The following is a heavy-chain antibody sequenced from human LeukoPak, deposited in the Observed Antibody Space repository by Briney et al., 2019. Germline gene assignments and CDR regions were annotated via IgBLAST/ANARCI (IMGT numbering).Heavy chain of an antibody. J-gene: IGHJ1*01. V-gene: IGHV3-48*03. D-gene: IGHD6-19*01. CDR3: ARDFLAVAGTGSFQH. CDR2: ISSSGSTI. CDR1: GFTFSSYE. Sequence: GGSLRLSCAASGFTFSSYEMNWVRQAPGKGLEWVSYISSSGSTIYYADSLKGRFTISRDNSKNTLYLQMNSLRAEDTAVYYCARDFLAVAGTGSFQHWGQGTRITVSS.